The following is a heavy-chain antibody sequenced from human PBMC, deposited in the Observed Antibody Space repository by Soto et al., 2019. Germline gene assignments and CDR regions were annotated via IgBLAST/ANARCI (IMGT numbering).Heavy chain of an antibody. D-gene: IGHD6-6*01. CDR2: IDWDDDK. V-gene: IGHV2-70*11. CDR3: ARSSIAARPYYYGMDV. Sequence: SGPTLVNPTQTLTLTCTFSGFSLSTSGMCVSWIRQPPGKALEWLARIDWDDDKYYSTSLKTRLTISKDTSKNQVVLTMTNMDPVDTATYYCARSSIAARPYYYGMDVWGQGPTVTVSS. CDR1: GFSLSTSGMC. J-gene: IGHJ6*02.